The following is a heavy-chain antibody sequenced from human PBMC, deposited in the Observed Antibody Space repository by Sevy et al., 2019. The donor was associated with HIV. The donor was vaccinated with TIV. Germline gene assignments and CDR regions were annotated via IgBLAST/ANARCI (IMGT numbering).Heavy chain of an antibody. D-gene: IGHD2-2*01. CDR3: AKTINSGGGVVPAANYYYYGLDV. CDR2: INGKGRST. V-gene: IGHV3-23*01. CDR1: GFTFSGYA. J-gene: IGHJ6*02. Sequence: GGSLRISCAASGFTFSGYAMNWVRQAPGKGLEWVSAINGKGRSTHYADSVEGRFTISRDNSKNTLYLQMNSLRAEDTAVYYCAKTINSGGGVVPAANYYYYGLDVLGQRTSVTVSS.